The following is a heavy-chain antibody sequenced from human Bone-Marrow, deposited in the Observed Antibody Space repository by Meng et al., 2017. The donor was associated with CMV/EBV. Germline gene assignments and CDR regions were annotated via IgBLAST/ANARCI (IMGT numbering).Heavy chain of an antibody. CDR1: GYTFTAYY. J-gene: IGHJ4*02. CDR2: ISAYNGNT. Sequence: ASVKVSCKSAGYTFTAYYIHWVRQAPGQGLEWMGWISAYNGNTNYAQKLQGRVTMTTDTSTSTAYMELRSLRSEDTSVYYCARPYSSSWYYFDYWGQGTLVTVSS. CDR3: ARPYSSSWYYFDY. D-gene: IGHD6-13*01. V-gene: IGHV1-18*04.